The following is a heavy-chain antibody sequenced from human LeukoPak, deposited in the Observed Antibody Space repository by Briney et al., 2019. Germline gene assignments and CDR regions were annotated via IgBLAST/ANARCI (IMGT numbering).Heavy chain of an antibody. CDR1: VDSISSGSYY. J-gene: IGHJ2*01. CDR2: IYTSGST. V-gene: IGHV4-61*02. CDR3: ARDPVFWGDWYFDL. D-gene: IGHD3-16*01. Sequence: PSQTLSLTCILSVDSISSGSYYWSWIRQPAGKGLEWIGRIYTSGSTNYNPSLKSRVTITVDTPKNQFSLKRSSVTAADTAVYYCARDPVFWGDWYFDLWGRGTLVTVSS.